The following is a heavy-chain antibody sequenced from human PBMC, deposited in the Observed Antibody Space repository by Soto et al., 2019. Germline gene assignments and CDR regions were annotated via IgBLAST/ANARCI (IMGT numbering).Heavy chain of an antibody. J-gene: IGHJ3*02. V-gene: IGHV1-8*01. Sequence: ASVKVSCKASGYTFTSYDINWVRQATGQGLEWMGWMNPNSGNTGYAQKFQGRVTMTRNTSISTAYMELSSLRSEDTAVYYCATNDNRWYDDAFDIWGQGTMVTVSS. CDR2: MNPNSGNT. CDR1: GYTFTSYD. CDR3: ATNDNRWYDDAFDI. D-gene: IGHD6-13*01.